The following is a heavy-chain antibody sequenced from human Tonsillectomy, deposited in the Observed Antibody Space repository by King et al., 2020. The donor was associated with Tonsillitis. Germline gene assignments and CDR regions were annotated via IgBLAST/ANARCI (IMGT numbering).Heavy chain of an antibody. J-gene: IGHJ5*02. CDR1: GYDFTGYS. Sequence: VQLVESGAEVKKPGASVKVSCQASGYDFTGYSIHWVRQAPGQGLEWMGRINPDSGRADYALRFEGRVTMTRDMSIRSAYLELSRLKSDDTAVYFCARDTGGWRAFDDWGQGTLVTVSS. CDR3: ARDTGGWRAFDD. V-gene: IGHV1-2*06. D-gene: IGHD6-19*01. CDR2: INPDSGRA.